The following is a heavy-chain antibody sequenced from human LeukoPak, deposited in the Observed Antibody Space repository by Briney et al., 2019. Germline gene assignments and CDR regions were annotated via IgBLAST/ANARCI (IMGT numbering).Heavy chain of an antibody. V-gene: IGHV4-30-2*01. D-gene: IGHD4-17*01. Sequence: PSETQSLTCAVSGGSISSGGYSWSWIRQPPGKGLEWIGYIYHSGSTYYNPSLKSRVTISLGRSKNQFSLKLSSVTAADTAVYYCARDYGDYENAFGIWGQGTMVTVSS. CDR3: ARDYGDYENAFGI. J-gene: IGHJ3*02. CDR1: GGSISSGGYS. CDR2: IYHSGST.